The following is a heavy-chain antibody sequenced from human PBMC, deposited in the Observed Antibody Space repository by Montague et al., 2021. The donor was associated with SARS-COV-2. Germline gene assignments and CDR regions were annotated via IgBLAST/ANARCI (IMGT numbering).Heavy chain of an antibody. V-gene: IGHV4-34*01. D-gene: IGHD3-22*01. CDR1: GGSFSDYF. CDR2: INHRGTS. CDR3: ARGRQHFNIIVVVMTGGRYYFDY. J-gene: IGHJ4*02. Sequence: SETLSLTCAVYGGSFSDYFWTWIRQPPGKGLEWIGEINHRGTSNYNPSLKSRVSISVDTSKNQFSLYLGSVTAADTAVYYCARGRQHFNIIVVVMTGGRYYFDYWGQGALVTVSS.